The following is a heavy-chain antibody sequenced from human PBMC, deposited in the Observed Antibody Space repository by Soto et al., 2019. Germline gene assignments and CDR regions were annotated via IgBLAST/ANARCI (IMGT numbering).Heavy chain of an antibody. Sequence: QVQLVQSGAEVKKPGASVKVSCKASGYTFTSYYMHWVRQAPGQGLEWMGIINPSGGSTGYAQKFQGRVTMTRDTSTSTVYMELSSLRSEDTAVYYCARTLRGRYGDLSHDYWGQGTLVTVSS. CDR3: ARTLRGRYGDLSHDY. D-gene: IGHD4-17*01. V-gene: IGHV1-46*01. J-gene: IGHJ4*02. CDR2: INPSGGST. CDR1: GYTFTSYY.